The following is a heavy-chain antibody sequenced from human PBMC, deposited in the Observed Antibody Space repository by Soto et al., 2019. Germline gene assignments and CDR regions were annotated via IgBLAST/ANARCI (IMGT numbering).Heavy chain of an antibody. Sequence: PSETLSLTCTVSGGSISSSSYYWGWIRQPPGKGLEWIGSIYYSGSTYYNPSLKSRVTISVDTSKNQFSLKLSSVTAAGTAVYYCARHQLRFLEWLLPSMGGWFDPWGQGTLVTVSS. CDR1: GGSISSSSYY. CDR2: IYYSGST. J-gene: IGHJ5*02. CDR3: ARHQLRFLEWLLPSMGGWFDP. V-gene: IGHV4-39*01. D-gene: IGHD3-3*01.